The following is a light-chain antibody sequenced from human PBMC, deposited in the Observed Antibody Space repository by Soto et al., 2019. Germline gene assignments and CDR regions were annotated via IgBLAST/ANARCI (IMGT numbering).Light chain of an antibody. V-gene: IGLV2-14*01. CDR2: EVT. J-gene: IGLJ1*01. Sequence: QSVLTQPASVCGSPGQSITISCTGTSTDVGGFKYVSWYQQHPGKVPKLLIFEVTNRPSGVSNRSSGSKSGNTASLTISGLQAEDEADYYCSSYTSITVPYLFGTGTKVTVL. CDR3: SSYTSITVPYL. CDR1: STDVGGFKY.